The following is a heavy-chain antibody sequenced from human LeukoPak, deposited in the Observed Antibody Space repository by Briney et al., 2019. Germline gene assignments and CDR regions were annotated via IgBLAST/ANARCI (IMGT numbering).Heavy chain of an antibody. CDR1: GYTFTSYG. V-gene: IGHV1-18*01. Sequence: GASVKVSCKASGYTFTSYGISWVRQAPGQGLEWMGWISAYNGNTNYAQKLQGRVTMTTDTSTSTAYMELRSLRSDDTAVYYCARDLGPYYYDSSGYPDAFDIWGQGTMVTVSS. CDR3: ARDLGPYYYDSSGYPDAFDI. CDR2: ISAYNGNT. D-gene: IGHD3-22*01. J-gene: IGHJ3*02.